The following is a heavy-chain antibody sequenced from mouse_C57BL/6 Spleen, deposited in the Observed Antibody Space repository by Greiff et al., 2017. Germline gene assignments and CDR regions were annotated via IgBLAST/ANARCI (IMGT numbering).Heavy chain of an antibody. CDR2: INPNNGGN. D-gene: IGHD1-1*01. CDR3: ARSLYYSGSSYPHWYFDV. CDR1: GYTFTDYY. Sequence: VQLQQSGPELVKPGASVKISCKASGYTFTDYYMNWVKQSHGKSLEWIGDINPNNGGNSYNQKFKGKATLTVDKSYSTAYMELRSLTSEDSAVYYCARSLYYSGSSYPHWYFDVWGTGTTVTVSS. V-gene: IGHV1-26*01. J-gene: IGHJ1*03.